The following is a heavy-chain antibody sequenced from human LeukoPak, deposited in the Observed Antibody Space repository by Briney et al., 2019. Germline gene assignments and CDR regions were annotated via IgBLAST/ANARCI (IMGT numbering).Heavy chain of an antibody. V-gene: IGHV1-46*01. J-gene: IGHJ6*04. CDR3: ASERGIAAAGTSNYYYYYGMDV. Sequence: ASVKVSCKASGYTFTSYYMHWVRQAPGQGLEWMGIINPSGGSTSYAQKFQGRVTMTRDTSTSTVYTELSSLRSEDTAVYYCASERGIAAAGTSNYYYYYGMDVWGKGTTVTVSS. CDR1: GYTFTSYY. CDR2: INPSGGST. D-gene: IGHD6-13*01.